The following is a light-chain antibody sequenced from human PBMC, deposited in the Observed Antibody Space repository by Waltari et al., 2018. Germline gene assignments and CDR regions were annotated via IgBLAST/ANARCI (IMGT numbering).Light chain of an antibody. J-gene: IGLJ2*01. V-gene: IGLV3-19*01. CDR2: GKN. CDR3: NSRDSSGNLLV. CDR1: SLRSYY. Sequence: SSELTQDPAVSVALGQTVRITCQGDSLRSYYASWYQQKPGQAPVRVIYGKNNRPSGIPDRFSGSSSGNTASLTITGAQAEDEADYYCNSRDSSGNLLVFGGGTKLTVL.